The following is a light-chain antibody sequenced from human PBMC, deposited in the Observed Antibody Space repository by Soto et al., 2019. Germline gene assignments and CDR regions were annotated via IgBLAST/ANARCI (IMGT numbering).Light chain of an antibody. CDR3: QQYNDWWT. V-gene: IGKV1-5*03. CDR1: QSISSW. J-gene: IGKJ1*01. CDR2: KAS. Sequence: DNQMSQSPSTMSASVGSRDTITCRASQSISSWLAWYQQKPGKAPKLLIYKASSLESGVPSRFSGSGSGTEFTLTISSLQPDDFATYYCQQYNDWWTFGQGTKVDI.